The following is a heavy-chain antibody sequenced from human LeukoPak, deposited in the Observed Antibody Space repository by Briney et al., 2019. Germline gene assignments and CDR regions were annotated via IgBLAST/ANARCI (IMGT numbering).Heavy chain of an antibody. CDR3: ARARFLEWLLPHGAFDI. Sequence: GGSLRLSCAASGFTFSSYSMNWVRQAPGKGLEWVSSISSSSSYIYYADSGKGRFTISRDNAKNSLYLQMNSLRAEDTAVYYCARARFLEWLLPHGAFDIWGQGTMVTVSS. V-gene: IGHV3-21*01. J-gene: IGHJ3*02. D-gene: IGHD3-3*01. CDR1: GFTFSSYS. CDR2: ISSSSSYI.